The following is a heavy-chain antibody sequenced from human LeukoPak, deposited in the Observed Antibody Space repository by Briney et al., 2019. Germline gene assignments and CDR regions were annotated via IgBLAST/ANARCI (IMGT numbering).Heavy chain of an antibody. CDR1: GGSISSYY. CDR2: IYTSGSN. Sequence: SETLSLTCTVSGGSISSYYWSWVRQPAGKGLEWIGRIYTSGSNNYNPSLKSRVTMSVDTSKNQFSLKLSSVTAADTAVYYCARGDWNYGGNYFDYWGQGTLVTVSS. D-gene: IGHD1-7*01. V-gene: IGHV4-4*07. J-gene: IGHJ4*02. CDR3: ARGDWNYGGNYFDY.